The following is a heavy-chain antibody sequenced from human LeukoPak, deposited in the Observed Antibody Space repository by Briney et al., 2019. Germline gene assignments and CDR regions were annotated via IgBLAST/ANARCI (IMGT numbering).Heavy chain of an antibody. D-gene: IGHD1-26*01. CDR2: IIGDGSST. CDR3: AKVKEWELLDDAFDI. CDR1: GFTFSSYW. V-gene: IGHV3-74*01. Sequence: GGSLRLSCAASGFTFSSYWMFWVRQAPGKGLLWVSRIIGDGSSTSYAESVKGRFTISRDNAKNTLYLQMNSLRAEDTAVYYCAKVKEWELLDDAFDIWGQGTTVTVSS. J-gene: IGHJ3*02.